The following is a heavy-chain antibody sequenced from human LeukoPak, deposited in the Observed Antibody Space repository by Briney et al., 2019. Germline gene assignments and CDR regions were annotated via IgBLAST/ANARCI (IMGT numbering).Heavy chain of an antibody. CDR2: IYYSGST. D-gene: IGHD3-22*01. CDR3: ARGNYYDSSGDY. V-gene: IGHV4-39*07. Sequence: SETLSLTCTVSGGSISSSSYYWGWIRQPPGKGLEWIGSIYYSGSTNYNPSLKSRVTISVDTSKNQFSLKLSSVTAADTAVYYCARGNYYDSSGDYWGQGTLVTVSS. CDR1: GGSISSSSYY. J-gene: IGHJ4*02.